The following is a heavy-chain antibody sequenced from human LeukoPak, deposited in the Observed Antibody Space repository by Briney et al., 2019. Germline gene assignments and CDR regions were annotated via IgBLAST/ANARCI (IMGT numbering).Heavy chain of an antibody. D-gene: IGHD3-3*01. CDR3: AKTYYDFWSGYS. CDR1: GFTFSSYG. Sequence: GGSLRLSCAASGFTFSSYGMHWVRQAPGMGLGWVAFIRYDGSNKYYADSVKGRFTISRDNSKNTLYLQMNSLRAEDTAVYYCAKTYYDFWSGYSWGQGTLVTVSS. J-gene: IGHJ5*02. V-gene: IGHV3-30*02. CDR2: IRYDGSNK.